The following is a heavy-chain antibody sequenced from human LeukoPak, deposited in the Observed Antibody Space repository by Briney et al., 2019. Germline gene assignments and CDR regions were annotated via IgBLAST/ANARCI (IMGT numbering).Heavy chain of an antibody. CDR2: INHSGST. J-gene: IGHJ6*03. CDR1: GGSFSGYY. D-gene: IGHD3-10*01. CDR3: ARGPYYYGSGSNMDYYYMDV. V-gene: IGHV4-34*01. Sequence: PSETLSLTRAVYGGSFSGYYWSWIRQPPGKGLEWIGEINHSGSTNYNPSLKSRVTISVDTSKNQFSLKLSSVTAADTAVYYCARGPYYYGSGSNMDYYYMDVWGKGTTVTVSS.